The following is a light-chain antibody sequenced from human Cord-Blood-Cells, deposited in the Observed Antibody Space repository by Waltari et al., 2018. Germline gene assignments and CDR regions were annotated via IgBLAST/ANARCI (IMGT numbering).Light chain of an antibody. CDR3: QQYNNWPPWT. CDR1: QSVSSH. Sequence: EIVMTQSPATLSVSPGDRATLPCRARQSVSSHLAWYQQKPGQAPRLLIYGASTRATGIPARFSGSGSGTEFTLTISSLQSEDFAVYYCQQYNNWPPWTFGQGTKVEIK. J-gene: IGKJ1*01. CDR2: GAS. V-gene: IGKV3-15*01.